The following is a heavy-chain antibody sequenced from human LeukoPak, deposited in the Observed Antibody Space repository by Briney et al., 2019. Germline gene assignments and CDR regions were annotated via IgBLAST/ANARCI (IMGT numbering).Heavy chain of an antibody. J-gene: IGHJ3*02. Sequence: ASVKVSCKASGGSFSIYAINWVRQAPGQGLEWMGGIIPIFGTANYAQKFQDRVTITAVESMSTVYMELSSLRSEDTAVYYCVKDPWGLTTVVTPAAFDIWGQGTMVTVSS. CDR2: IIPIFGTA. V-gene: IGHV1-69*13. CDR3: VKDPWGLTTVVTPAAFDI. D-gene: IGHD4-23*01. CDR1: GGSFSIYA.